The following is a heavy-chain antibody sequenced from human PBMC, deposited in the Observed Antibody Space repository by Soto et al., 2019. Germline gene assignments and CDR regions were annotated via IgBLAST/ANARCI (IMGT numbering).Heavy chain of an antibody. D-gene: IGHD2-15*01. CDR3: ARVGGSCYSCFDY. CDR2: ISYDGSNK. CDR1: GFTFSSYA. J-gene: IGHJ4*02. V-gene: IGHV3-30-3*01. Sequence: QVQLVESGGGVVQPGRSLRLSCAASGFTFSSYAMHWVRQAPGKGLEWVAVISYDGSNKYYADSVKGRFTISRDNSKNTQYLQMNSLRAEDTAVYYCARVGGSCYSCFDYWGQGTLVTVSS.